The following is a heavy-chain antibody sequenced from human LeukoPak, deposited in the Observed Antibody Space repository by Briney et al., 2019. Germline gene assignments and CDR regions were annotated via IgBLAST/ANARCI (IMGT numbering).Heavy chain of an antibody. V-gene: IGHV1-2*02. CDR1: AFTFTGYY. J-gene: IGHJ6*03. D-gene: IGHD3-3*01. CDR3: ARGRIGDFCSADLYYYYYMDV. Sequence: GASVKVSCKASAFTFTGYYIHWVRQAPGQGLEWMGWINPNSGDTNYAQKFQGRVTMTRDASIRTAYMDLSGLRSDDTAVYYCARGRIGDFCSADLYYYYYMDVWGKGTTVTVSS. CDR2: INPNSGDT.